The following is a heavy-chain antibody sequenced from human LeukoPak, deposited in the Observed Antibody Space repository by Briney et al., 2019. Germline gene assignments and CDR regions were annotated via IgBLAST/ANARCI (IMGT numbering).Heavy chain of an antibody. CDR2: IYYSGST. CDR1: GGSISSSSYY. Sequence: SETLSLTCTVSGGSISSSSYYWSWIRQPPGKGLEWIGYIYYSGSTNYNPSLKSRVAISVDTSKNQFSLKLSSVTAADTAVYYCARETRYYKPDGFFDYWGQGTLVTVSS. J-gene: IGHJ4*02. D-gene: IGHD1-26*01. CDR3: ARETRYYKPDGFFDY. V-gene: IGHV4-61*01.